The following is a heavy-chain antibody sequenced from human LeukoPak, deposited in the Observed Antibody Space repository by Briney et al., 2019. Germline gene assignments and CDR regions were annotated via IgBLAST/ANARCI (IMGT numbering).Heavy chain of an antibody. CDR3: ARLHIQLPHFFDY. J-gene: IGHJ4*02. CDR1: GGSISSYY. V-gene: IGHV4-59*08. Sequence: SETLSLTCTVSGGSISSYYWSWIRQPPGKGLEWIGFIYYTGSTHYSPSLKSRVTISVDTSKNQFSLKLSAVTAADTAVYYCARLHIQLPHFFDYWGQGTLVTVSS. CDR2: IYYTGST. D-gene: IGHD2-2*01.